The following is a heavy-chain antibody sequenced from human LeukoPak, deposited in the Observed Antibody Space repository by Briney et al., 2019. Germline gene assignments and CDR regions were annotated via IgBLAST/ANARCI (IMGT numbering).Heavy chain of an antibody. CDR3: ARDITGQQPSFDP. J-gene: IGHJ5*02. CDR2: IYYSGST. CDR1: GGSISSGGYY. D-gene: IGHD6-13*01. V-gene: IGHV4-31*03. Sequence: PSQTLSLTCTVSGGSISSGGYYWSWIRQHPGRGLEWIGYIYYSGSTYYNPSLKSRVTISVDTSKNQFSLKLSSVTAADTAVYYCARDITGQQPSFDPWGQGTLVTVSS.